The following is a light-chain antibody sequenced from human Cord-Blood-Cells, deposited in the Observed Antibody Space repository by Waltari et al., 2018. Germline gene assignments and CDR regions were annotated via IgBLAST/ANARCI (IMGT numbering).Light chain of an antibody. CDR3: QQYNNWSIT. J-gene: IGKJ5*01. CDR1: PSVSSN. V-gene: IGKV3-15*01. CDR2: GAS. Sequence: IVMTQSPATLSVSPGERATLPCRASPSVSSNFAWYQQNPGQAPRLLISGASTRATGIPARFSGSGSGTEFTLTISSLQSEDFAVYYCQQYNNWSITFGQGTRLEIK.